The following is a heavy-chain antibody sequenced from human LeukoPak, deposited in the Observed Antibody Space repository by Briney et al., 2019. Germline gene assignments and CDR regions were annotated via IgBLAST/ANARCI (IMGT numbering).Heavy chain of an antibody. J-gene: IGHJ4*02. CDR3: ARREPYGDYYFDY. CDR2: IYPGDSET. D-gene: IGHD4-17*01. CDR1: GYIFTNYW. V-gene: IGHV5-51*01. Sequence: GESLKISCKGSGYIFTNYWIGWVRQMPGKGLEYMGIIYPGDSETKYSPSFQGQVTISADKSISTAYLQWSSLKASDTAMYYCARREPYGDYYFDYWGQGTLVTVSS.